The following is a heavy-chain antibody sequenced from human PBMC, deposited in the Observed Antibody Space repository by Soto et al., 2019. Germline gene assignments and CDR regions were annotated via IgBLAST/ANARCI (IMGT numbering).Heavy chain of an antibody. CDR1: GASISSGGYY. CDR3: ARVPGGGRVGSITPWYNFGMDV. D-gene: IGHD3-16*01. J-gene: IGHJ6*02. CDR2: IYYSGTT. V-gene: IGHV4-31*03. Sequence: QVQLQESGPGLVKPSQTLSLTCTVSGASISSGGYYWSWIRQHPGEGLEWIGYIYYSGTTYYNPSLTGRLSIWDDTSKNQFFLRLSSVTAADTAVYYCARVPGGGRVGSITPWYNFGMDVWGQGTTVTVSS.